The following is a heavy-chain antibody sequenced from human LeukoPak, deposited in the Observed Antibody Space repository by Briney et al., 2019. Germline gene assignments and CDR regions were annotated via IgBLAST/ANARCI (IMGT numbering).Heavy chain of an antibody. V-gene: IGHV4-31*03. J-gene: IGHJ4*02. CDR3: AKAGIQLWLFDS. D-gene: IGHD5-18*01. Sequence: SETLSLTCTVSGDSISSGGYYWSWIRQHPGKGLEWIGYIYYSGSTFYNPSLRSRVTILGDTSKNQFSLKLSSVTGADTAVYYCAKAGIQLWLFDSWGQGTLVTVSS. CDR1: GDSISSGGYY. CDR2: IYYSGST.